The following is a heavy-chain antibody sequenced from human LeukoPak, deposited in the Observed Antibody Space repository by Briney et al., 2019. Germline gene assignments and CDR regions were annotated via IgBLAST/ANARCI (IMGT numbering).Heavy chain of an antibody. Sequence: GRSLRLSCAASGFTFSSYGMHWVRQAPGKGLEWVAVISYDGSNKYYADSVKGRFTISRDNFKNTLYLQMNSLRAEDTAVYYCAKDWEQLDYWGQGTLATVSS. CDR2: ISYDGSNK. J-gene: IGHJ4*02. CDR3: AKDWEQLDY. CDR1: GFTFSSYG. V-gene: IGHV3-30*18. D-gene: IGHD1-26*01.